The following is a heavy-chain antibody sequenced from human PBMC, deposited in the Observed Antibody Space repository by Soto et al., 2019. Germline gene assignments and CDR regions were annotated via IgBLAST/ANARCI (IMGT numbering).Heavy chain of an antibody. V-gene: IGHV4-34*01. D-gene: IGHD2-21*01. CDR2: INHSGST. J-gene: IGHJ5*02. CDR1: GGSFSGYY. CDR3: ARGGVVVVIAHKNWFDP. Sequence: QVQLQQWGAGLLKPSETLSLTCAVYGGSFSGYYWSWIRQPPGKGLEWIGEINHSGSTNYNPSLKSRVTIAVDTSKNQFARKLSSVTAADTAVYYCARGGVVVVIAHKNWFDPWGQGTLGTVSS.